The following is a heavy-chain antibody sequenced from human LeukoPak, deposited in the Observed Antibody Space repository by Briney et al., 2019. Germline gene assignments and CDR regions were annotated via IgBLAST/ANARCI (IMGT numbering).Heavy chain of an antibody. J-gene: IGHJ4*02. D-gene: IGHD2-21*02. CDR2: ITGSGAST. CDR1: GFTFGNYA. Sequence: GGSLRLSCVASGFTFGNYAMSWVRQAPGKGLEWISAITGSGASTFNADSVKGRFTISRDNSKNTLHLQMNNLRAEDTAIYYCAKSRIVVVTAIDYWGQGILVTVSS. CDR3: AKSRIVVVTAIDY. V-gene: IGHV3-23*01.